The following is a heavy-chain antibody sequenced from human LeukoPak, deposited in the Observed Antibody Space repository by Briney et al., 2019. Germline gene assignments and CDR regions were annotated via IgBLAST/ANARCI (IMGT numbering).Heavy chain of an antibody. CDR1: GFTFSSYA. D-gene: IGHD2-15*01. V-gene: IGHV3-30*04. CDR2: ISYDGSNK. Sequence: PGGSLRLSCAASGFTFSSYAMHWVRQAPGKGLEWVAVISYDGSNKYYADSLKGRFTIYRDNSKNTLYLQMNSLRAEDTAVYYCARDQVIGCFIPWGQGTLVTVSS. J-gene: IGHJ5*02. CDR3: ARDQVIGCFIP.